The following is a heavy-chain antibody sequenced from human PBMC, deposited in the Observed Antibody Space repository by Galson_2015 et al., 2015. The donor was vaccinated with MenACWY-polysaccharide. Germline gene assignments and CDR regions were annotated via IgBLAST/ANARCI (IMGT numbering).Heavy chain of an antibody. V-gene: IGHV3-11*01. CDR3: ARGHYGLDV. Sequence: SLRLSCAASGFSLGAWYMSWIRQAPGKGLEWLSYISKSGDSIYYGDSVQGRFAISRDNAKNSVYLQLNSLEVEDTAIYYCARGHYGLDVWGQGTTVTVSS. CDR2: ISKSGDSI. CDR1: GFSLGAWY. J-gene: IGHJ6*02.